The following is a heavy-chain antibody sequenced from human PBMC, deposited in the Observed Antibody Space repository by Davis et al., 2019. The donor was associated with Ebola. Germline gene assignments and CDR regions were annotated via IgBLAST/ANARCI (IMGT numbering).Heavy chain of an antibody. D-gene: IGHD5-24*01. V-gene: IGHV4-34*01. CDR3: ARGQRRDGYNSLPAPFDY. J-gene: IGHJ4*02. Sequence: PSETLSLTCAVYGGSFSGYYWSWIRQPPGKGLEWIGEINHSGSTNYNPSLKSRVTISVDTSKNQFSLKLSSVTAADTAVYYCARGQRRDGYNSLPAPFDYWGQGTLVTVSS. CDR2: INHSGST. CDR1: GGSFSGYY.